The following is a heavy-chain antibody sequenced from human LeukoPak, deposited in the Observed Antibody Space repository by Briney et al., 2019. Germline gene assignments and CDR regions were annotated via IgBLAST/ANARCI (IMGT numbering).Heavy chain of an antibody. D-gene: IGHD1-1*01. J-gene: IGHJ6*03. CDR2: ISGSGGST. CDR1: GFTFSSYA. CDR3: ARDQVNWNDAGYYYYYMGV. Sequence: GGSLRLSCAASGFTFSSYAMSWVRQAPGKGLEWVSAISGSGGSTYYADSVKGRFTISRDNAKNSLYLQMNSLRAEDTAVYYCARDQVNWNDAGYYYYYMGVWGKGTTVTVSS. V-gene: IGHV3-23*01.